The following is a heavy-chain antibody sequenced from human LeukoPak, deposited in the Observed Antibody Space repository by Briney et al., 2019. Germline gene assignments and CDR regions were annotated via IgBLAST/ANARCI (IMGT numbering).Heavy chain of an antibody. CDR1: GGSISSYY. J-gene: IGHJ6*02. D-gene: IGHD2-21*01. CDR2: IYYSGST. V-gene: IGHV4-59*12. CDR3: AGGLGRLESYSSGMNV. Sequence: SETLSLTCTVSGGSISSYYWSWIRQPPGKGLEWIGYIYYSGSTNYNPSLKSRVTISVDTSKNQFSLKLSSVTAADTAMYYCAGGLGRLESYSSGMNVWAKGPRSPSP.